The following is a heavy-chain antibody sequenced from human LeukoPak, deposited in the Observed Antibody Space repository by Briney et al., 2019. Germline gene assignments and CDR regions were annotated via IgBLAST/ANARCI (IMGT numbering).Heavy chain of an antibody. J-gene: IGHJ4*02. V-gene: IGHV3-30-3*01. D-gene: IGHD2-21*02. CDR1: GFTFSNCA. CDR2: MSSDGINK. CDR3: ARGRAYCGGDCYSGYFDY. Sequence: GGPLRLSCAASGFTFSNCALHWVRQAPGKGLEGVAAMSSDGINKYYADSVKGRFTIPRDNSENTLSLQMNSLRAEDTALYYSARGRAYCGGDCYSGYFDYWGQGTLVTVCS.